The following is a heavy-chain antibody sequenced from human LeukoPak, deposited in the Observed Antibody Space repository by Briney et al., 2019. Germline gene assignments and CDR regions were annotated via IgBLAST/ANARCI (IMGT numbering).Heavy chain of an antibody. D-gene: IGHD6-13*01. CDR1: GGSFSGYY. CDR2: INHSGST. V-gene: IGHV4-34*01. Sequence: SETLSLTCAVYGGSFSGYYWSGIRQPPGKGLEWIGEINHSGSTNYNPSLKSRVTISVDTSKNQFSLKLSSVTAADTAVYYCARGSHSSWYAFYFDYWGQGTLVTVSS. CDR3: ARGSHSSWYAFYFDY. J-gene: IGHJ4*02.